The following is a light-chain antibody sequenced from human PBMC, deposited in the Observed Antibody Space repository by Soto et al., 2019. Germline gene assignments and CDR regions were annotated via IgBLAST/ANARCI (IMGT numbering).Light chain of an antibody. CDR2: KAS. CDR3: QQYNSYWT. V-gene: IGKV1-5*03. J-gene: IGKJ1*01. CDR1: QGINTF. Sequence: TQSPATLSVSQGERATLSCSASQGINTFLAWYQQKPGKAPKLLIYKASSLESGVPSRFSGSGSGTEFTLTISSLQPDDFATYYCQQYNSYWTFGQGTKVDIK.